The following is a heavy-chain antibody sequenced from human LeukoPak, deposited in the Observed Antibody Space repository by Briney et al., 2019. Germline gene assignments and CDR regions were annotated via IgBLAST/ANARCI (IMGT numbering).Heavy chain of an antibody. Sequence: GGSLRLSCAASGFGASSNYMGWVRQAPGKGLEWVSIIYNGYTTYYADFVRGRFTSSRDNSKNMLYLQMNSLRADDTAVYYCAKNDADSYSGSRFWGQGTLVAVSS. CDR1: GFGASSNY. J-gene: IGHJ4*02. CDR3: AKNDADSYSGSRF. CDR2: IYNGYTT. D-gene: IGHD2-21*02. V-gene: IGHV3-53*01.